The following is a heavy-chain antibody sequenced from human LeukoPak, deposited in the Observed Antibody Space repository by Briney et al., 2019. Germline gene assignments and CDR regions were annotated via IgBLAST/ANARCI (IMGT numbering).Heavy chain of an antibody. CDR1: GYSFTSHY. CDR3: ARVRDSSGYSPYYFDY. J-gene: IGHJ4*02. V-gene: IGHV1-46*01. Sequence: ASVKVSCKASGYSFTSHYMHWVRQAPGQGLEWMGIINPSGGSTSYAQKFQGRVTMTRDMSTSTVYMELSSLRSEDTAVYYCARVRDSSGYSPYYFDYWGQGTLVTVSS. CDR2: INPSGGST. D-gene: IGHD3-22*01.